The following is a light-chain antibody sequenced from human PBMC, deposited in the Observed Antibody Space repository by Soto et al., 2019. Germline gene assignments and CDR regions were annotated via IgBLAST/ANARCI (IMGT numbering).Light chain of an antibody. Sequence: EIVLTQSPGTLSLSPGERATLSCRASQSVSSNYLAWYQQKPGQAPRLLIYGASSRATGIPDRFSGSGSGTDFTLTISRLEPEDFSVYYFQQYGSSRTFGQGTRLEIK. CDR3: QQYGSSRT. V-gene: IGKV3-20*01. CDR2: GAS. J-gene: IGKJ5*01. CDR1: QSVSSNY.